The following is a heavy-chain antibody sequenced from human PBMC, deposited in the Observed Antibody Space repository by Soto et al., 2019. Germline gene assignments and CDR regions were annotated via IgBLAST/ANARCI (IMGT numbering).Heavy chain of an antibody. CDR2: TYYRSKWYY. J-gene: IGHJ4*02. V-gene: IGHV6-1*01. CDR1: GDSVSSNDAA. D-gene: IGHD3-22*01. Sequence: QVQLQQSGPGLVKPSQTLSLTCAISGDSVSSNDAAWEWIRQSPTRGLEWLGRTYYRSKWYYEYTVSLRARIISIAVSYRKQFSLHLNSLTLEDKAVYYFARMADSTLDFWGPGILVNVSS. CDR3: ARMADSTLDF.